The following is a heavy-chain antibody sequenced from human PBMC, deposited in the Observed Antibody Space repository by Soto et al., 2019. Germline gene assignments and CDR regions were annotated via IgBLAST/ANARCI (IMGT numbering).Heavy chain of an antibody. CDR3: AREKGKGSSSRPTNFDY. Sequence: ASVKVSCTASGGTFSSYAISWVRQAPGQGLEWMGGIIPIFGTANYAQKFQGRVTITADESTSTAYMELSSLRSEDTAVYYCAREKGKGSSSRPTNFDYWGQGTLVTAPQ. CDR1: GGTFSSYA. CDR2: IIPIFGTA. V-gene: IGHV1-69*13. D-gene: IGHD6-6*01. J-gene: IGHJ4*02.